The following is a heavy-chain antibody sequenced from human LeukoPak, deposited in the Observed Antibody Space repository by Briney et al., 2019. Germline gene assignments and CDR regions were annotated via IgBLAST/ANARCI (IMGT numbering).Heavy chain of an antibody. CDR3: ARVGTVLDGGY. J-gene: IGHJ4*02. Sequence: PSETLSLTCTVSGGSISNYYWSWIRQPPGKGLDWIGYIYYSGNTNYNPSLMSRVIISVDSSKNQFSLKLRSVTAADTAVYYCARVGTVLDGGYWGQGTLVTVSS. CDR2: IYYSGNT. V-gene: IGHV4-59*01. CDR1: GGSISNYY. D-gene: IGHD1-7*01.